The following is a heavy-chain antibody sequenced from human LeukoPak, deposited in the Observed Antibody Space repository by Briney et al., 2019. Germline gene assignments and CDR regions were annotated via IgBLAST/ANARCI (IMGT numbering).Heavy chain of an antibody. V-gene: IGHV3-21*01. CDR3: ARDDGSGSYYALDY. CDR1: GFTFSSYS. D-gene: IGHD1-26*01. Sequence: GGSLRLSCAASGFTFSSYSMNWVRQAPGKGLEWVSSISSSSSYIYYADSVKGRFTISRDNAKNSLYLQMNSLRAEDTAVYYCARDDGSGSYYALDYWGQGTLVTVSS. J-gene: IGHJ4*02. CDR2: ISSSSSYI.